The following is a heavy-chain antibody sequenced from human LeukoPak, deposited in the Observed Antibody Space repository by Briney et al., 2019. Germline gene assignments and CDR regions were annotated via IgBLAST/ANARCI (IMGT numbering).Heavy chain of an antibody. V-gene: IGHV3-23*01. CDR1: GFTFSTYA. Sequence: QPGGSLRLSCAASGFTFSTYAMNWVRQAPGKGLEWVATIGPGGVSIFYTDSVKGRFTISRDNSKNTLYLQMNSLRAEDTAVYYCATSDNVLPDAFDIWGQGTMVTVSS. CDR3: ATSDNVLPDAFDI. J-gene: IGHJ3*02. D-gene: IGHD3-10*01. CDR2: IGPGGVSI.